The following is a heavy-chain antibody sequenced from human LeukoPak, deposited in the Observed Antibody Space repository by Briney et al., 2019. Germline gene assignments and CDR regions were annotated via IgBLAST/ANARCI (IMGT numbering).Heavy chain of an antibody. J-gene: IGHJ4*02. V-gene: IGHV3-7*01. CDR1: GFTFSTYW. D-gene: IGHD1-14*01. Sequence: GGSLRLSGAASGFTFSTYWMSWVRQAPGKGLEWVANIKQDGGEKFYADSVKGRFTISRDNSKNSVHLQMNRLRVEDTAVYYCARSPDGFDYWGQGTLVTVSS. CDR3: ARSPDGFDY. CDR2: IKQDGGEK.